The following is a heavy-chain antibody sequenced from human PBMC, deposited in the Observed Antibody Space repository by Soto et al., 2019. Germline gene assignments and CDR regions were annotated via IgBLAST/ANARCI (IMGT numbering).Heavy chain of an antibody. CDR3: ARERGYYGSGSYTNWFDP. D-gene: IGHD3-10*01. CDR1: GYTFTSYA. Sequence: ASVKVSCKASGYTFTSYAMHWVRQAPGQRLEWMGWINAGNGNTKYSQKFQGRVTITRDTSASTAYMELSSLRSEDTAVYYCARERGYYGSGSYTNWFDPWGQGPLVPVSS. V-gene: IGHV1-3*01. CDR2: INAGNGNT. J-gene: IGHJ5*02.